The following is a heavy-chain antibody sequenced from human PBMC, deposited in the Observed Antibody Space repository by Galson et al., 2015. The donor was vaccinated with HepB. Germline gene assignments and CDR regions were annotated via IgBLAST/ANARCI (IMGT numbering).Heavy chain of an antibody. V-gene: IGHV3-48*02. CDR2: ISSSSSTI. D-gene: IGHD3-3*01. CDR3: ARDLYDFWSGYYNLLDY. J-gene: IGHJ4*02. CDR1: GSTSSSYS. Sequence: SLRLSCAASGSTSSSYSMNWVRQAPGRGLEWVSYISSSSSTIYYADSVKGRFTISRDNAKNSLYLQMNSLRDEDTAVYYCARDLYDFWSGYYNLLDYWGQGTLVTVSS.